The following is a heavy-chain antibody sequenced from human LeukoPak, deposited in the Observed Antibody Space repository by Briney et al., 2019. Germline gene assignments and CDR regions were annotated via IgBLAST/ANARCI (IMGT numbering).Heavy chain of an antibody. V-gene: IGHV1-18*01. CDR3: ARLRRAGGHTYFDY. Sequence: VXVSXKAXGYTFTSYGIXWVRQAPGQXLXXMGWISAYNGNTNYAQKLQGRVTMTTDTSTSTAYMELRSLRSDDTAVYYCARLRRAGGHTYFDYWGQGTLVTVSS. CDR1: GYTFTSYG. J-gene: IGHJ4*02. CDR2: ISAYNGNT. D-gene: IGHD6-19*01.